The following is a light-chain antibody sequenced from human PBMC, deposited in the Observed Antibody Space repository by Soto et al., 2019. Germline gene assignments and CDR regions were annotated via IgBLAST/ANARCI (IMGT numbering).Light chain of an antibody. V-gene: IGLV2-23*01. CDR2: EGR. CDR1: NSGVVNYEY. J-gene: IGLJ1*01. Sequence: LSQPASVSGSPGQSITISCTGINSGVVNYEYASWYQQFPDKAPKLIIYEGRERPSGVSDRFSGSKSDNAASLTISALQTEDEAEYFCLSYGKVFGTGTKVTVL. CDR3: LSYGKV.